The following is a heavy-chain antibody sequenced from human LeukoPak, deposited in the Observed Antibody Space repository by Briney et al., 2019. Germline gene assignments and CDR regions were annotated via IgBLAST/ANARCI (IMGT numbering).Heavy chain of an antibody. Sequence: PGGSLRLSCAASGFTFNRYNMNWVPHAPGKGREWGSSISSSSSYIYYADSVKGRFTISRDNAENSLYLQMNSLRAEDTAVYYCARVPRYDDSSGYYDDYWGQGTLVTVSS. D-gene: IGHD3-22*01. J-gene: IGHJ4*02. V-gene: IGHV3-21*01. CDR1: GFTFNRYN. CDR2: ISSSSSYI. CDR3: ARVPRYDDSSGYYDDY.